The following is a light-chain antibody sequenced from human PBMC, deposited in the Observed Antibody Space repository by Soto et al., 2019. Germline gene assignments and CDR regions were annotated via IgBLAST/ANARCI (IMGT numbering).Light chain of an antibody. CDR1: QSINRW. CDR2: DAS. Sequence: IQMTQAPSTLSASVGHRVSITCRASQSINRWLAWHQQKPGKAPKLLSYDASNLESGVPSRFSSSGSAIEFTITISRLQPVDFATYYCQQYNSFWTFGQGTKV. J-gene: IGKJ1*01. CDR3: QQYNSFWT. V-gene: IGKV1-5*01.